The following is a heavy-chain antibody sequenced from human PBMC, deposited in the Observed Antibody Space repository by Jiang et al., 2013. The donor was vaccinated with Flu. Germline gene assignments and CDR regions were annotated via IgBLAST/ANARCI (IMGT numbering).Heavy chain of an antibody. Sequence: EVKKPGASVKVSCKASGYTFTSYYMHWVRQAPGQGLEWMGIINPSGGSTSYAQKFQGRVTMTRDTSTSTVYMELSSLRSEDTAVYYCARDHYGDYNPGGYFQHWGQGTLVTVSS. V-gene: IGHV1-46*01. J-gene: IGHJ1*01. CDR1: GYTFTSYY. CDR2: INPSGGST. D-gene: IGHD4-17*01. CDR3: ARDHYGDYNPGGYFQH.